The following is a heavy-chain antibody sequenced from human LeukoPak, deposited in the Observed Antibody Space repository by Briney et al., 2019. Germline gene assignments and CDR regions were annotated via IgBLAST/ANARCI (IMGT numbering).Heavy chain of an antibody. D-gene: IGHD2-8*02. Sequence: PGGSLRLSCAAPRFTFSSYAMSWVRQAPGKGLEWVSAISGSGGSTYYADSVKGRFTISRDNSKDTLYLQMNSLRAEDTAVYYCAQDYTGDPPYFHYWGQGTLVTVSS. J-gene: IGHJ4*02. CDR1: RFTFSSYA. CDR2: ISGSGGST. CDR3: AQDYTGDPPYFHY. V-gene: IGHV3-23*01.